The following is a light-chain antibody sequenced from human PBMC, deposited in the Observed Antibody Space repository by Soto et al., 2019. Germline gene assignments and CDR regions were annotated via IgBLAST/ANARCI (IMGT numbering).Light chain of an antibody. CDR2: AAS. CDR1: QSISSY. CDR3: QQSYSTLT. Sequence: DIPMTQSPSSLSASVGDRVTITCRASQSISSYLNWYQQKPGKAPKLLIYAASSLQSGVPSRFSGSGSGTDFTLTISSLQPEDFATYYCQQSYSTLTFGPGTKWISN. V-gene: IGKV1-39*01. J-gene: IGKJ3*01.